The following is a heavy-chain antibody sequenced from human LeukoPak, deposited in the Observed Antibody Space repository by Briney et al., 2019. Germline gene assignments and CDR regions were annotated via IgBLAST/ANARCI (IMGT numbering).Heavy chain of an antibody. J-gene: IGHJ6*02. Sequence: GASVKVSCKASGYTFTSYGISWVRQAPGQGLEWMGWISAYNGNANYAQKLRGRVTMTTDTSTSTAYMELRSLRSDDTAVYHCARDILTGYYRYYGMDVWGQGTTVTVSS. CDR1: GYTFTSYG. D-gene: IGHD3-9*01. V-gene: IGHV1-18*01. CDR3: ARDILTGYYRYYGMDV. CDR2: ISAYNGNA.